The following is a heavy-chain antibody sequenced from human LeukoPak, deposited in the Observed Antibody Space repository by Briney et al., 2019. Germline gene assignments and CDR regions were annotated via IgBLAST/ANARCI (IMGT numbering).Heavy chain of an antibody. V-gene: IGHV4-34*01. CDR1: GGSISSYY. CDR3: ARGLNWFDP. CDR2: ISHSGST. Sequence: SETLSLTCTVSGGSISSYYWSWIRQPPEKGLEWIGEISHSGSTNYNPSLKSRVTISVDTSKNQFSLKLSSVTAADTAVYYCARGLNWFDPWGQGTLVTVSS. J-gene: IGHJ5*02.